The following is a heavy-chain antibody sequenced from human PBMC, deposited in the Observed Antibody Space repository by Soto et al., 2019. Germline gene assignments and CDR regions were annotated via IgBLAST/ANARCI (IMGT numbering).Heavy chain of an antibody. CDR1: GGSFSGYY. CDR3: ARGFLGMVYARYEY. Sequence: SETLSLTCAVYGGSFSGYYWSWIRQPPGKGLEWIGEINHSGSTNYNPSLKSRVTISVDTSKNQFSLKLSSVTAADTAVHYCARGFLGMVYARYEYWGQGTLVTVSS. V-gene: IGHV4-34*01. D-gene: IGHD2-8*01. CDR2: INHSGST. J-gene: IGHJ4*02.